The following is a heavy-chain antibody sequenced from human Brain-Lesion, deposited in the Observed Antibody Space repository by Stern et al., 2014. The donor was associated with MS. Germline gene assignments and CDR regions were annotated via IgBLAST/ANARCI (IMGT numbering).Heavy chain of an antibody. Sequence: QVQLQESGPGLVKPSETLSLTCTVAGGSVSSTSYAWAWIRQPPGKGLEWIGAIYYSGNTYYSPPLKSRPTISLDTSKNQFSRQLRSVTAADTAVYYCAGEEDIRYCSGGSCTGNWFDPWGQGTLVTVSS. D-gene: IGHD2-15*01. CDR2: IYYSGNT. V-gene: IGHV4-39*01. J-gene: IGHJ5*02. CDR3: AGEEDIRYCSGGSCTGNWFDP. CDR1: GGSVSSTSYA.